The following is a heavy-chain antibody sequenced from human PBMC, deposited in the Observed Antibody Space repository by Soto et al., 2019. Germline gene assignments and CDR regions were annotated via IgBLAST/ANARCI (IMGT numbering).Heavy chain of an antibody. D-gene: IGHD1-1*01. Sequence: QVQLQQWGAGLVKPSETLSLSCAVYGQSFSGHSWAWIRQPPGKGLEWIGEINESGSTYYNPSLKRLVTISTDTSKNQFSLKLSSVSAADTAAYFCARGSGIVALPGELEDVNYDYWGQGTLVNVSS. CDR3: ARGSGIVALPGELEDVNYDY. V-gene: IGHV4-34*01. J-gene: IGHJ4*02. CDR2: INESGST. CDR1: GQSFSGHS.